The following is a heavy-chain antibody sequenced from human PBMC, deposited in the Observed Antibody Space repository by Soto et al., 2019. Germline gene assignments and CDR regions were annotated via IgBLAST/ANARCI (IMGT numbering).Heavy chain of an antibody. D-gene: IGHD4-4*01. CDR3: ARDGDGRMTTNPYYYNGMDV. CDR1: CGSISSYY. J-gene: IGHJ6*02. V-gene: IGHV4-59*01. Sequence: PSETLSLTCTFSCGSISSYYWSCIRQPPGKGLEWIGYIYYSGSTNYNPSLKIRVTISVDTSNNQFSLKLSSVTAADTAVYYCARDGDGRMTTNPYYYNGMDVWGPGTTVTVSS. CDR2: IYYSGST.